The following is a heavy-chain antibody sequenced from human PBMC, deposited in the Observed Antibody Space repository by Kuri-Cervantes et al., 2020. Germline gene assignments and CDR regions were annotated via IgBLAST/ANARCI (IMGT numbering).Heavy chain of an antibody. J-gene: IGHJ5*02. D-gene: IGHD3-22*01. CDR2: ISYDGSNK. CDR3: TRTHDISGYLHAS. Sequence: GGSLRLSCAASGFTFSSYAMHWVRQAPGKGLEWVAVISYDGSNKYYADSVKGRFTISRDNSKNTLYLQMNSLRAEDTAVYYCTRTHDISGYLHASWGQGTLVTVSS. CDR1: GFTFSSYA. V-gene: IGHV3-30-3*01.